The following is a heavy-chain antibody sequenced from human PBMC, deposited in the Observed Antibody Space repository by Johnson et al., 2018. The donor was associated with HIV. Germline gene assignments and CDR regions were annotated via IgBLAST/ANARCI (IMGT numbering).Heavy chain of an antibody. CDR3: ASEVRGVLDI. CDR1: GFTVTTKY. CDR2: IYSGGST. V-gene: IGHV3-66*01. D-gene: IGHD3-10*01. Sequence: VQLVESGGGLIQPGGSLGLSCAASGFTVTTKYMSWVRQAPGKGLEWVSVIYSGGSTYYADSVKGRFTISRDNSKNTLYLQMNSLRVEDTAVYYCASEVRGVLDIWGQGTMVTVSS. J-gene: IGHJ3*02.